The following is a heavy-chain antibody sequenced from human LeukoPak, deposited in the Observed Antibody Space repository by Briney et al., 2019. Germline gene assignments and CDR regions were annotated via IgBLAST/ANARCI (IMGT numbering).Heavy chain of an antibody. CDR1: DGSITSYF. CDR3: ARDGASSYGDYWYFDL. J-gene: IGHJ2*01. Sequence: PSETLSLTCTVSDGSITSYFLPGVRQSAGKGLEFIGRLRPTDGYTNYNPSLRSRVSMSLDTSKKQLSLELTSVTAADTAVYYCARDGASSYGDYWYFDLWGRGTLVTVSS. D-gene: IGHD4-17*01. CDR2: LRPTDGYT. V-gene: IGHV4-4*07.